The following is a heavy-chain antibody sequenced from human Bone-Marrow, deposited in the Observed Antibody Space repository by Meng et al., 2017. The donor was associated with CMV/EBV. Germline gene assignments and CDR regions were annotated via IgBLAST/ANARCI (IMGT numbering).Heavy chain of an antibody. D-gene: IGHD6-19*01. Sequence: GSLRLSCTVSGGSISSSSYYWGWIRQPPGKGLEWIGSIYYSGSTYYNSSLKSRVTISVDTSKNQFSLKLSSVTAADTAVYYCARGRSSSGWYAEDYWGQGTRVTVSS. CDR2: IYYSGST. V-gene: IGHV4-39*07. J-gene: IGHJ4*02. CDR1: GGSISSSSYY. CDR3: ARGRSSSGWYAEDY.